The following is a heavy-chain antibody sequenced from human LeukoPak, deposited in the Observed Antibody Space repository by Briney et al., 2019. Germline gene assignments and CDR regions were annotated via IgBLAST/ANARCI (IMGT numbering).Heavy chain of an antibody. CDR1: GAPITRYY. D-gene: IGHD3-22*01. CDR2: IYYTGSA. J-gene: IGHJ4*02. Sequence: SETLSLTCTVSGAPITRYYWSWIRQPPGKGLEWIGYIYYTGSANYNPSLKSRVSISVDTSKNQFSLRLSSVTAADTAVYYCARLGYYYDSSGDDYWGQGTLVTVSS. CDR3: ARLGYYYDSSGDDY. V-gene: IGHV4-59*08.